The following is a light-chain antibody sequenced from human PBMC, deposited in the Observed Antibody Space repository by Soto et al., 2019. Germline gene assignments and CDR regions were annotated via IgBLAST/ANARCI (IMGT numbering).Light chain of an antibody. J-gene: IGKJ5*01. Sequence: EIVLTQSPGILSVSPGERATLSCRASQSVSSYLAWYQQKPGQAPRLVIYGASTRATGIPARFSGSGSGTDFTLTISSLEPEDFAVYYCQQRSNWPPSTFGQGTRM. CDR3: QQRSNWPPST. V-gene: IGKV3-11*01. CDR2: GAS. CDR1: QSVSSY.